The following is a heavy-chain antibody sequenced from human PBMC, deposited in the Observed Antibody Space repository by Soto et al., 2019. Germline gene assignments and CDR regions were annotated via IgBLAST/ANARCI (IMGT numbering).Heavy chain of an antibody. D-gene: IGHD3-9*01. CDR3: ARDRGDWVSFDP. CDR1: GDSVSSNSAA. CDR2: TYYRSKWYN. J-gene: IGHJ5*02. V-gene: IGHV6-1*01. Sequence: QSQTLSLTCAISGDSVSSNSAAWNWIRQSPSRGLEWLGRTYYRSKWYNDYAVSVKSRITINPDTSKNQFSLQLNSVTPEDMAVYYFARDRGDWVSFDPWGQGTLVTVSS.